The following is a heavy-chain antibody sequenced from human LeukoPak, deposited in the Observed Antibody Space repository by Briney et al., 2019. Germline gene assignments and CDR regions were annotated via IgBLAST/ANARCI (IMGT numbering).Heavy chain of an antibody. V-gene: IGHV3-48*01. Sequence: GGSLRLSCAASGFTFSSYSMNWVRQAPGKGLEWVSYISSSSSTIYYADSVKGRFTISRNNAKNSLYLQMNSLRAEDTAVYYCARESVITAAGFDPWGQGTLVTVSS. D-gene: IGHD3-22*01. CDR2: ISSSSSTI. CDR1: GFTFSSYS. J-gene: IGHJ5*02. CDR3: ARESVITAAGFDP.